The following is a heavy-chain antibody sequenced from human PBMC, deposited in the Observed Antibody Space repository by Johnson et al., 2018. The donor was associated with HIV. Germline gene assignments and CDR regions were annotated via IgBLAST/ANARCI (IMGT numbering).Heavy chain of an antibody. CDR1: GFTFSGYG. CDR2: ISYDGNNK. D-gene: IGHD3-9*01. V-gene: IGHV3-30*03. CDR3: ARDRTLTGYDASDI. J-gene: IGHJ3*02. Sequence: QVQLVESGGGVVQPGKSLRLSCAASGFTFSGYGMHWVRQAPGKGLEWVAVISYDGNNKYYADSVKGRFTISRDSFKNTMYLQMNSLRVEDTAVYYCARDRTLTGYDASDIWGQGTTVIVSS.